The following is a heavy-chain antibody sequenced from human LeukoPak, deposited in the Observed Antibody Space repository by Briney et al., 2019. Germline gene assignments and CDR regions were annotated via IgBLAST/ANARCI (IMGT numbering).Heavy chain of an antibody. D-gene: IGHD2-2*01. CDR2: FDPEDDRG. CDR1: GYRLTELY. CDR3: ARAPPPYCSSTSCHLPDY. V-gene: IGHV1-24*01. Sequence: GASVKVSCKVSGYRLTELYIYWVRQAPGEGPEWMGGFDPEDDRGIYAQKFQGRVTMTEDTSTNTAYMELRSLRSDDTAVYYCARAPPPYCSSTSCHLPDYWGQGTLVTVSS. J-gene: IGHJ4*02.